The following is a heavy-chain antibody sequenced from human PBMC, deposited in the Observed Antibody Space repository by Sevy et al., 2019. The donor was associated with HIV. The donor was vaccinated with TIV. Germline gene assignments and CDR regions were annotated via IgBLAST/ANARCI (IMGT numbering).Heavy chain of an antibody. J-gene: IGHJ3*02. V-gene: IGHV3-11*01. CDR2: ISSSGSTI. CDR3: VRRGTRGWVIKPTDAFYI. Sequence: GGSLRLSCAASGFTFSDYYMSWIRQAPGKGLEWVSYISSSGSTIYYADSVKGRFTISRDNAKNSLYLQMNSLRAEDTAVDYCVRRGTRGWVIKPTDAFYIWGQGTMVTVSS. CDR1: GFTFSDYY. D-gene: IGHD1-26*01.